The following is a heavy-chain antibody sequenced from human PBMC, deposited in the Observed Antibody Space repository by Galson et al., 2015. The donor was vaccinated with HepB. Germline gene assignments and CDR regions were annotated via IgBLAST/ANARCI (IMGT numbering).Heavy chain of an antibody. CDR3: TTEGA. J-gene: IGHJ5*02. D-gene: IGHD3-16*01. CDR1: GFSFTNAW. Sequence: SLRLSCAASGFSFTNAWMSWVRQAPGKGLGWVGRIKSKADGGTIDYAAPVKGRFTISRDDSKNTLYLQMNYLKTEETAKYYCTTEGAWGQGTLVTVSS. CDR2: IKSKADGGTI. V-gene: IGHV3-15*01.